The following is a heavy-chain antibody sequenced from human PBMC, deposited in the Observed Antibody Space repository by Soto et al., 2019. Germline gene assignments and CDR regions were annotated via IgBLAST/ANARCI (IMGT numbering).Heavy chain of an antibody. D-gene: IGHD6-19*01. Sequence: GGSLRLSCAASGFTFDDYAMHWVRQAPGKGLEWVSGISWNSGSIGYADSVKGRFTISRDNAKNSLYLQMNSLRAEDTALYYCAKAGFGTVAGYYFDYWGQGTLVTVSS. CDR1: GFTFDDYA. CDR2: ISWNSGSI. V-gene: IGHV3-9*01. J-gene: IGHJ4*02. CDR3: AKAGFGTVAGYYFDY.